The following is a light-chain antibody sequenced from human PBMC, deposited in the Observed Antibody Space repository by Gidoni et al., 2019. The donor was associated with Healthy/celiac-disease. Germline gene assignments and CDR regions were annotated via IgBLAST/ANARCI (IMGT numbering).Light chain of an antibody. V-gene: IGLV3-1*01. CDR3: QAWDSSHVV. Sequence: SYALTQPPSVSVSPGQTARITCPGDKLGDKYACWYQQKPGQSPVLVIYQDSKRPSRIPERFSGSNSGNTATLTISGTQAMDEADYYCQAWDSSHVVFGGGTKLTVL. CDR1: KLGDKY. CDR2: QDS. J-gene: IGLJ2*01.